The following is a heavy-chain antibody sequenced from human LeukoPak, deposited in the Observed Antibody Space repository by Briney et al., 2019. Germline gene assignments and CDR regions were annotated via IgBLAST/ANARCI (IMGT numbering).Heavy chain of an antibody. CDR1: GYTFTNYA. Sequence: GASVKVSCKASGYTFTNYAIHWVRQAPGQRLEWMGWINGVTGYAKYSQNFQGSVTITRDISATTVYMELSSLRSEDTAVYYCARDSGRGWYSPDWGQGTLVIVS. CDR3: ARDSGRGWYSPD. D-gene: IGHD6-19*01. J-gene: IGHJ4*02. V-gene: IGHV1-3*01. CDR2: INGVTGYA.